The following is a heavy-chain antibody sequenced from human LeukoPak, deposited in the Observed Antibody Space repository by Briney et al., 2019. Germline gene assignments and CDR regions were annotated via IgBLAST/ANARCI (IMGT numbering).Heavy chain of an antibody. J-gene: IGHJ4*02. Sequence: SETLSLTCTVSGYSISSGYYWGWIRQPPGKGLEWIGSIYHSGSTYYNPSLKSRVTISVDTSKNQFSLKLSSVTAADTAVHYCARTYSSFFFRSDTFDYWGQGTLVTVSS. CDR1: GYSISSGYY. D-gene: IGHD5-18*01. V-gene: IGHV4-38-2*02. CDR3: ARTYSSFFFRSDTFDY. CDR2: IYHSGST.